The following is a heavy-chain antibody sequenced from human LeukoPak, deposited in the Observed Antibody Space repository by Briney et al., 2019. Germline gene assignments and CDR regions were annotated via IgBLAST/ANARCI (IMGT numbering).Heavy chain of an antibody. CDR3: ARGIAAAAFDI. J-gene: IGHJ3*02. V-gene: IGHV4-31*03. Sequence: SSQTLSLTCTVSGGSISSGGYYWSWIRQHPGKGLEWIGYIYYSGSTYYNPSLKSRVTISVDTSKNQFSLKLSSVTAADTAVYYCARGIAAAAFDIWGQGTMVTVSS. D-gene: IGHD2-15*01. CDR2: IYYSGST. CDR1: GGSISSGGYY.